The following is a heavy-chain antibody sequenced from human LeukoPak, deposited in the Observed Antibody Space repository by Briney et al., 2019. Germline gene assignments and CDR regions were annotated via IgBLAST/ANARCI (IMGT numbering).Heavy chain of an antibody. CDR2: INPNSGGT. V-gene: IGHV1-2*02. Sequence: GGSVRVSCKASGYTFTGYYMHWVRPAPGQGLEWMGWINPNSGGTNYAQKYQGRVTMTRDTSISTAYVELSRLRSDDTAVYYCARSMAVAGPPRHAFDIWAQSTIVPVSS. CDR3: ARSMAVAGPPRHAFDI. D-gene: IGHD6-19*01. J-gene: IGHJ3*02. CDR1: GYTFTGYY.